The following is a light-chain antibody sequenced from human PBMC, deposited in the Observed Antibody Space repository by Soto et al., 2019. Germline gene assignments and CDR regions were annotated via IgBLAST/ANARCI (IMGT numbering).Light chain of an antibody. CDR2: AAS. Sequence: DIQMTQSPSSLSASVGDRVTITFRASQSISIYLNWYQQKPGKAPKLLIYAASSLQSGVPSRFSGSGSGTDFTLTISSLQPEDFATYYCQQSYSTPLTFGGGTKGEIK. CDR3: QQSYSTPLT. V-gene: IGKV1-39*01. J-gene: IGKJ4*01. CDR1: QSISIY.